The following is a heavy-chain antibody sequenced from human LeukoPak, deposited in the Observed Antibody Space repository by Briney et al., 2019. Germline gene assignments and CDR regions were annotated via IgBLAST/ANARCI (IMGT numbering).Heavy chain of an antibody. CDR1: GGTFSSYA. D-gene: IGHD5-18*01. J-gene: IGHJ4*02. CDR3: AREGKVDTAMYVY. CDR2: IIPIFGTA. V-gene: IGHV1-69*06. Sequence: SVKVSCKASGGTFSSYAISWVRQGPGQGLEWMGGIIPIFGTANYAQKFQGRVTITADKSTSTAYMELSSLRSEDMAVYYCAREGKVDTAMYVYWGQGTLVTVSS.